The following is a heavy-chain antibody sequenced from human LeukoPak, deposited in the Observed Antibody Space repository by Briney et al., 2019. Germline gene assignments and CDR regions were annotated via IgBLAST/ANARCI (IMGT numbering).Heavy chain of an antibody. CDR2: ISYDGSNK. Sequence: GGSLRLSCAASGFTFSSYAMHWVRQAPGKGLEWVAVISYDGSNKYYADSVKGRFTISRDSSKNTLYLQMNSLRAEDTAVYYCARDDDSSGYSIAHWGQGTLVTVSS. V-gene: IGHV3-30-3*01. CDR1: GFTFSSYA. J-gene: IGHJ4*02. D-gene: IGHD3-22*01. CDR3: ARDDDSSGYSIAH.